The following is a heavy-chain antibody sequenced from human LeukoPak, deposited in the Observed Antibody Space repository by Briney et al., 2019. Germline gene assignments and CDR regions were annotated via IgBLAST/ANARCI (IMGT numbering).Heavy chain of an antibody. CDR1: GFTFSSYS. CDR3: ARDDSGWYDY. Sequence: GGSLRLSCAASGFTFSSYSMNWVRQAPGKGPEWVSSISSSSSYIYYADSVKGRFTISRDNAKNSLHLQMNSLRAEDTAVYYCARDDSGWYDYWGQGTLVTVSS. V-gene: IGHV3-21*01. J-gene: IGHJ4*02. D-gene: IGHD6-19*01. CDR2: ISSSSSYI.